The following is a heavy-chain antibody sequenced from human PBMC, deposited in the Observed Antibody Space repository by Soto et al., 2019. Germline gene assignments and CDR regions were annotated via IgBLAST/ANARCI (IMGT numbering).Heavy chain of an antibody. J-gene: IGHJ6*02. CDR1: GGTFSSYA. CDR2: IIPIFGTA. CDR3: AVNTIFGVVITARMDV. V-gene: IGHV1-69*13. Sequence: ASVKVSCKASGGTFSSYAISWVRQAPGQGLEWMGGIIPIFGTANYAQKFQGRVTITADESTSTAYMELSSLRSEDTAVYYCAVNTIFGVVITARMDVWGQGTTVTVSS. D-gene: IGHD3-3*01.